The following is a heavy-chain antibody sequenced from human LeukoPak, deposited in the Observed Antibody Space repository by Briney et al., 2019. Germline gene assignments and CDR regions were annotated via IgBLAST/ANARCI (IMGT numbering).Heavy chain of an antibody. V-gene: IGHV1-8*01. CDR1: GYTFTSYD. CDR2: TNPNSGNT. Sequence: ASVKVSCKASGYTFTSYDINWVRQATGQGLEWMGWTNPNSGNTGYAQKLQGRVTMTRNTSISTAYMELSSLRAEDTAVYYCARARGNSSGWYYYGMDVWGQGTTVTVSS. J-gene: IGHJ6*02. D-gene: IGHD6-19*01. CDR3: ARARGNSSGWYYYGMDV.